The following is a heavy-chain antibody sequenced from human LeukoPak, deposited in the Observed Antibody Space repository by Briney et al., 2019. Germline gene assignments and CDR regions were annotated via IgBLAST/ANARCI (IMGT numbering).Heavy chain of an antibody. CDR1: GFTFSSYG. Sequence: GGSLRLSCAASGFTFSSYGMSWIRQAPGKGLEWVSYISSSGSTIYYADSVKGRFTISRDNAKNSLYLQMNSLRAEDTAVYYCAKVSGYSYGYLDYWGQGTLVTVSS. CDR3: AKVSGYSYGYLDY. D-gene: IGHD5-18*01. CDR2: ISSSGSTI. J-gene: IGHJ4*02. V-gene: IGHV3-48*04.